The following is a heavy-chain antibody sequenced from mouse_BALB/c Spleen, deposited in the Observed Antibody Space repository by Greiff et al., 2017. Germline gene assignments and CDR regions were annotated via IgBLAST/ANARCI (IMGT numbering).Heavy chain of an antibody. Sequence: QVQLQQSGAELMKPGASVKISCKATGYTFSSYWIEWVKQRPGHGLEWIGEILPGSGSTNYNEKFKGKATFTADTSSNTAYMQLSSLTSEDSAVYYCARVYYGNYNAMDYWGQGTSGTVSS. J-gene: IGHJ4*01. D-gene: IGHD2-1*01. V-gene: IGHV1-9*01. CDR2: ILPGSGST. CDR1: GYTFSSYW. CDR3: ARVYYGNYNAMDY.